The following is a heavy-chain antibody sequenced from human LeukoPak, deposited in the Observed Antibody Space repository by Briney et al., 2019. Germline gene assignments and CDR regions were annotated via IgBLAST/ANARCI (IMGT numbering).Heavy chain of an antibody. J-gene: IGHJ4*02. D-gene: IGHD3-3*01. CDR2: ISAYNGNT. CDR3: ARDYLTWSGDV. Sequence: GASVKVSCKASGYTFTSYGISWVRQAPGQGLEWMVWISAYNGNTNYAQNLQGRSTMTTDTSTSTAYMELRSLRSDGTAVYYCARDYLTWSGDVWGQGTLVTVSS. V-gene: IGHV1-18*01. CDR1: GYTFTSYG.